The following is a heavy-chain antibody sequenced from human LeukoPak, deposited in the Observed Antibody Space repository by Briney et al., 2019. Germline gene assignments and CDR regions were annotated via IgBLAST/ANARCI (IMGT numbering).Heavy chain of an antibody. CDR2: IYYSGST. CDR3: ARERSYSSSWYRHWYFDL. D-gene: IGHD6-13*01. V-gene: IGHV4-31*11. J-gene: IGHJ2*01. Sequence: PSETLSHTCAVSGGSISSGGYSWSWIRQHPGKGLEWIGYIYYSGSTYYNPSLKSRVTISVDTSKNQFSLKLSSVTAADTAVYYCARERSYSSSWYRHWYFDLWGRGTLVTVSS. CDR1: GGSISSGGYS.